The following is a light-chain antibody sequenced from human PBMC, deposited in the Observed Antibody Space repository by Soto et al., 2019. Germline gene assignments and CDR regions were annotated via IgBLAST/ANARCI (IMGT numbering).Light chain of an antibody. CDR2: EAS. J-gene: IGKJ3*01. CDR3: QQRYSMPLT. Sequence: DIQMTQSPSSLSASVGDRVTITCRASQSISSHLNWYQQKPGKAPQHLIYEASSLQGGVPSRFSGSGSGTDFTLTISRLQADEFAIYYCQQRYSMPLTFGPGTRVDIK. V-gene: IGKV1-39*01. CDR1: QSISSH.